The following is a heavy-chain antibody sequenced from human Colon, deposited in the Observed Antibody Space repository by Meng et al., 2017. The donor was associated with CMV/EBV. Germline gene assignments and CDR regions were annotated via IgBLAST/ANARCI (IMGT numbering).Heavy chain of an antibody. J-gene: IGHJ4*02. CDR2: INLWNGNI. Sequence: ASAKVSCKASGYTFNKHGINWVRQAPGQGLEWMGWINLWNGNIEYAQKSQGRITLTTDESTSTVYMELRSLTSDDTAVYYCARDLFSPGGNSCFDYWGQGTVVTVSS. CDR1: GYTFNKHG. V-gene: IGHV1-18*01. CDR3: ARDLFSPGGNSCFDY. D-gene: IGHD3-16*01.